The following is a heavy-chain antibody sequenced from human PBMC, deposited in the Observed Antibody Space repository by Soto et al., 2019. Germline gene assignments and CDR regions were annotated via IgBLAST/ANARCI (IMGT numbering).Heavy chain of an antibody. V-gene: IGHV1-3*01. CDR1: GYTFTTYA. Sequence: QVPLVQSGAEVEKPGASVKLSCKASGYTFTTYAMHWVRQAPGRGLEWMGWINADNGNTKYSQKFQGRITITRDTSASTAYMELSSLSSEDTTVYYCARERSRYFDLWGRGTLVTVSS. CDR2: INADNGNT. D-gene: IGHD3-10*01. J-gene: IGHJ2*01. CDR3: ARERSRYFDL.